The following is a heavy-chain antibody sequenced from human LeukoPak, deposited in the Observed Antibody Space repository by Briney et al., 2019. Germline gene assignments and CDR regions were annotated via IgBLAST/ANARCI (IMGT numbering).Heavy chain of an antibody. CDR1: GGSISSHY. CDR2: IKQDGSEK. J-gene: IGHJ4*02. V-gene: IGHV3-7*01. D-gene: IGHD6-6*01. Sequence: ETLSLTCTVSGGSISSHYWSWIRQPPGKGLEWVANIKQDGSEKYYVDSVKGRFTISRDNAKNSLYLQMNSLRAEDTAVYYCAREGIAARPYFDYWGQGTLVTVSS. CDR3: AREGIAARPYFDY.